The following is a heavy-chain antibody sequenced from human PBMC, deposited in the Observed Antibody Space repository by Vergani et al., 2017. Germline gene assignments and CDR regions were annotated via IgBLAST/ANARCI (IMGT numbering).Heavy chain of an antibody. V-gene: IGHV3-48*03. CDR1: GFTFSSYE. Sequence: VQLVESGGGLVQPGGSLRLSCAASGFTFSSYEMNWVRQAPGKGLEWVSYISSSGSTIYYADSVKGRFTISRDNAKNSLYLQMNSLRAEDTAVYYCARVPGYCSSTSCYAYYYMDVWGKGTTVTVSS. J-gene: IGHJ6*03. D-gene: IGHD2-2*01. CDR3: ARVPGYCSSTSCYAYYYMDV. CDR2: ISSSGSTI.